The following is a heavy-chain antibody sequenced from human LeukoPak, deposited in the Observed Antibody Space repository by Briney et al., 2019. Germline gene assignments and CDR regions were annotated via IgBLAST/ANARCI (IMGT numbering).Heavy chain of an antibody. Sequence: GGSLRLSCAASGLTFSSYGMSWVRQAPGKGLEWVAGISDNGGRIEYSDSVKGRFTISRDNSKNTLYLQMNSLRAEDTAVYFCAKEWEPPFDSWGQGTLVTVSS. CDR3: AKEWEPPFDS. D-gene: IGHD1-26*01. J-gene: IGHJ4*02. CDR2: ISDNGGRI. V-gene: IGHV3-23*01. CDR1: GLTFSSYG.